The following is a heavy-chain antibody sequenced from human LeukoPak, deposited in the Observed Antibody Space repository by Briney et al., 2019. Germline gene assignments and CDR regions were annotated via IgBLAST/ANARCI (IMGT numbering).Heavy chain of an antibody. V-gene: IGHV4-39*01. Sequence: SETLSLTCTVSGGSISSGHYYWGWIRQPPGKGLEWIGNIYYGENTYYNPSLKSRVTISIDTSKNQFYLKLRSLTAADTAVYYCARRDDSSGYHKIFDYWGPGTLVTVSS. CDR3: ARRDDSSGYHKIFDY. CDR1: GGSISSGHYY. CDR2: IYYGENT. J-gene: IGHJ4*02. D-gene: IGHD3-22*01.